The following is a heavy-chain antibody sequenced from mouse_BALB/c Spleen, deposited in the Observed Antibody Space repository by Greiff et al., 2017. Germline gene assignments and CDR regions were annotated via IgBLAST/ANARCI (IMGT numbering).Heavy chain of an antibody. CDR3: ARSLLRLHFDY. CDR2: IYPGNGDT. D-gene: IGHD1-2*01. V-gene: IGHV1-12*01. CDR1: GYTFTSYN. Sequence: LQQPGAELVKPGASVKMSCKASGYTFTSYNMHWVKQTPGQGLEWIGAIYPGNGDTSYNQKFKGKATLTADKSSSTAYMQLSSLTSEDSAVYYCARSLLRLHFDYWGQGTTLTVSS. J-gene: IGHJ2*01.